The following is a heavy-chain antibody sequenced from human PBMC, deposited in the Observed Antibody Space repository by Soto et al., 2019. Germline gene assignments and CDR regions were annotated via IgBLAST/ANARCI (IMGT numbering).Heavy chain of an antibody. CDR1: GYTFTGYY. CDR2: INPNSGGT. V-gene: IGHV1-2*02. D-gene: IGHD3-22*01. J-gene: IGHJ4*02. Sequence: VASVKVSCKASGYTFTGYYMHWVRQAPGQGLEWMGWINPNSGGTNYAQKFQGRVTMTRDTSISTAYMELSRLRSDDTAVYYCARVGDYYDSSGYTLDYWGQGTLVTVSS. CDR3: ARVGDYYDSSGYTLDY.